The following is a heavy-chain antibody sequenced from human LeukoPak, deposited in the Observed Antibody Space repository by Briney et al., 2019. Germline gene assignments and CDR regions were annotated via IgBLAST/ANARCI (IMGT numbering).Heavy chain of an antibody. CDR3: ARSRYRSSTSCYTFGY. CDR2: IYYSGST. D-gene: IGHD2-2*02. J-gene: IGHJ4*02. V-gene: IGHV4-59*01. CDR1: GGSISSYY. Sequence: PSETLSLTCTVSGGSISSYYWSWIRQPPGKGLEWIGYIYYSGSTNYNPSLKSRVTISVDTSKNQFSLKLSSVTAADTAVYYCARSRYRSSTSCYTFGYWGQGTLVTVSS.